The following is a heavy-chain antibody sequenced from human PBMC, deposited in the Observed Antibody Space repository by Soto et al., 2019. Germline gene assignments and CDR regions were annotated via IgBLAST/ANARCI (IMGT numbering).Heavy chain of an antibody. CDR1: GGTFSSYN. Sequence: SVKGSCKGSGGTFSSYNIGWVRQAPGQRVEWIGRISVLFGVANYARKFQGRVTITADKSTSTAYMELSSLRSEDTAVYYCARDQEVNYYDILTGLGSAPDYWGQGTLVTVSS. V-gene: IGHV1-69*04. D-gene: IGHD3-9*01. CDR2: ISVLFGVA. J-gene: IGHJ4*02. CDR3: ARDQEVNYYDILTGLGSAPDY.